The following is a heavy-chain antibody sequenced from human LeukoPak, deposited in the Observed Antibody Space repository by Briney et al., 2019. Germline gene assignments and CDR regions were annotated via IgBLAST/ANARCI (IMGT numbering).Heavy chain of an antibody. Sequence: ASVKVSCKVSGYTLTELSMHWVRQAPGKGLEWMGSFDPEHGETIYAQKFQGRVTMTEDTSADTAYMELSSLSSEDTAMYYCATDLVEMATITSYWGQGTLVTVSS. CDR1: GYTLTELS. J-gene: IGHJ4*02. CDR2: FDPEHGET. D-gene: IGHD5-24*01. V-gene: IGHV1-24*01. CDR3: ATDLVEMATITSY.